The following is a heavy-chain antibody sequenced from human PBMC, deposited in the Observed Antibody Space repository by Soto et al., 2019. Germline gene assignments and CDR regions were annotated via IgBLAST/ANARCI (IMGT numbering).Heavy chain of an antibody. J-gene: IGHJ6*02. CDR1: GFTFSSYE. Sequence: PGGSLRLSCAASGFTFSSYEMNWVRQAPGKGLEWVSYISSSGSTIYYADSVKGRFTISRDNAKNSLYLQMNSLRAEDTAVYYCARGITIFGVVITYYYYGMDVWGQGTTVTVSS. V-gene: IGHV3-48*03. CDR3: ARGITIFGVVITYYYYGMDV. D-gene: IGHD3-3*01. CDR2: ISSSGSTI.